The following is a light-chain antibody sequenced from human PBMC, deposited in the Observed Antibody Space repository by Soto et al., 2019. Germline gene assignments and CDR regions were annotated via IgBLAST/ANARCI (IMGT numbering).Light chain of an antibody. CDR3: CSYAGSSTSYVV. CDR1: SSDVGSYNL. Sequence: QSALTQPASVSGSPGQSITISCTGTSSDVGSYNLVSWYQQHPGKAPKLTIYEGSKRPSGVSNRFSGSKSGNTASLTISGLQAEDEADYYCCSYAGSSTSYVVFGGGTKLTVL. CDR2: EGS. V-gene: IGLV2-23*01. J-gene: IGLJ2*01.